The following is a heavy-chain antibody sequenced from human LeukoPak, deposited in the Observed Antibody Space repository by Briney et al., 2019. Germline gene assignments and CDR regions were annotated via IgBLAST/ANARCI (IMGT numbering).Heavy chain of an antibody. V-gene: IGHV3-21*01. CDR1: GFTFSSYS. J-gene: IGHJ4*02. CDR3: AREGMVATFDY. CDR2: ISSSSSYI. D-gene: IGHD5-12*01. Sequence: GGSLRLSCAASGFTFSSYSMNWVRQAPGKGLEWVSSISSSSSYIYYADSVKGRFTISRDKAKNSLYLQMNSLRAEDAAIYYCAREGMVATFDYWGQGTLVTVSS.